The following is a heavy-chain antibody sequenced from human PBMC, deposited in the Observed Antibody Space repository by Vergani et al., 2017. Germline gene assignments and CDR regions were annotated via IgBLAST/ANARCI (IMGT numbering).Heavy chain of an antibody. J-gene: IGHJ4*02. Sequence: QVQLVESGGGVVQPGESLRLSCAASGFPFITYCMHWVRQAPGKGLEWVAFIQKDGIDKFYADSVRGRFTISRDISKNTLYREMNSLSAEDTALYHCVKDHPVFDEWGRGTLVSVS. CDR1: GFPFITYC. V-gene: IGHV3-30*02. CDR3: VKDHPVFDE. CDR2: IQKDGIDK.